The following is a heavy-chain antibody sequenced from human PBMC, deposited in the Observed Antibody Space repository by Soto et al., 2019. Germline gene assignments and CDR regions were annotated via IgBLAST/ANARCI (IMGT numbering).Heavy chain of an antibody. Sequence: QVQLVESGGGVVQPGRSLRLSCAASGFTFSSYGMHWVRQAPGKGLEWVAVISYDGSNKYYADSVKGRFTISRDNSKNPLYLQMNSLRAEDTAVYYCAKLALWQQLDYYYYYGMDVWGQGTTVTVSS. D-gene: IGHD6-13*01. CDR3: AKLALWQQLDYYYYYGMDV. J-gene: IGHJ6*02. CDR2: ISYDGSNK. CDR1: GFTFSSYG. V-gene: IGHV3-30*18.